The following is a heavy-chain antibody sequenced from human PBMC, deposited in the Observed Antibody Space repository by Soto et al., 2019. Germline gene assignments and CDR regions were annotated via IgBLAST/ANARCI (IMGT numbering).Heavy chain of an antibody. CDR3: AKFRGPSYSYYSMDV. J-gene: IGHJ6*03. D-gene: IGHD3-16*01. Sequence: GXSLGLACAASGFTFGYYAINWLIQAPGRGLECVSFISGSGRTTYYADSVKGRFTVSRDNSKNTLYLQMNSLRAEDTALYYCAKFRGPSYSYYSMDVWGKGTTVTVSS. CDR2: ISGSGRTT. CDR1: GFTFGYYA. V-gene: IGHV3-23*01.